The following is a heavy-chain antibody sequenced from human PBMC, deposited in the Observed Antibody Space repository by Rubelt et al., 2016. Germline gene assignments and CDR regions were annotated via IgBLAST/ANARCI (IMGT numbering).Heavy chain of an antibody. Sequence: QVQLQESGPGLVRPSETLALTCTVSGGSAASGSYCWSWLRQPPGKGLEWIGSIYYSGSTYYNPSLTSRVTISVDTSKNQFSLKLSFVTAEDTAVHYCARLLRSYWYCDLWGRGTLVTVSS. CDR2: IYYSGST. J-gene: IGHJ2*01. CDR3: ARLLRSYWYCDL. V-gene: IGHV4-39*01. CDR1: GGSAASGSYC.